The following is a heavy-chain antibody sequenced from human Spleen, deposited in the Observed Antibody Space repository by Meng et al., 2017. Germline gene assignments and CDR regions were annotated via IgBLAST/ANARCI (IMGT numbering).Heavy chain of an antibody. CDR3: ARGPTTMAHDFDY. J-gene: IGHJ4*02. D-gene: IGHD4-11*01. V-gene: IGHV4-34*01. Sequence: VQLSEWGAVLLDTAAPRSRTCVVSGGSFSDSYWSWIRQPPGKGLEWIGEINHSGSTNYNPSLESRATISVDTSQNNLSLKLSSVTAADSAVYYCARGPTTMAHDFDYWGQGTLVTVSS. CDR1: GGSFSDSY. CDR2: INHSGST.